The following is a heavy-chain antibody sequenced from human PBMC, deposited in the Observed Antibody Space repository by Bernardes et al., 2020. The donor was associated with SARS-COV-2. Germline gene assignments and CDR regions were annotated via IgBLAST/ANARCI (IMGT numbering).Heavy chain of an antibody. D-gene: IGHD3-3*01. CDR2: IYYSGST. CDR3: ARLPYYDFWSGYLAPGYYYGMDV. J-gene: IGHJ6*02. V-gene: IGHV4-39*01. Sequence: TLSLTCTVSGGSISSSSYYWGWIRQPPGKGLEWIGSIYYSGSTYYNPSLKSRVTISVDTSKNQFSLKLSSVTAADTAVYYCARLPYYDFWSGYLAPGYYYGMDVWGQGTTVTVSS. CDR1: GGSISSSSYY.